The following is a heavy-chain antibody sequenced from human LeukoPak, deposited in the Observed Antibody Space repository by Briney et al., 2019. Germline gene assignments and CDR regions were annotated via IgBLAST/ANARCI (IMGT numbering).Heavy chain of an antibody. J-gene: IGHJ4*02. Sequence: GESLKISCKGSGYSFTSYWIGWVRQMPGKGLEWMGIIYPGDSDTRYSPSFQGQVTISADKSISTAYLQWSSLKASDTAMYYCARQVRAGDYDYVWGSYPANWGQGTLVTVPS. CDR3: ARQVRAGDYDYVWGSYPAN. D-gene: IGHD3-16*02. V-gene: IGHV5-51*01. CDR1: GYSFTSYW. CDR2: IYPGDSDT.